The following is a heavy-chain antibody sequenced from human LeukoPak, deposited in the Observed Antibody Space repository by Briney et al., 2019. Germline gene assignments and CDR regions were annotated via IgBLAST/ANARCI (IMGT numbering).Heavy chain of an antibody. Sequence: PGGSLRLSCAASGFTFSNYWMHWVRQAPGKGLVWISRINSDGSITSYADSVKGRFTISRDNAKSTLYLQMNSLRAEDTAVYYCASPGEWGQGTLVTVSS. D-gene: IGHD3-10*01. CDR2: INSDGSIT. V-gene: IGHV3-74*01. CDR3: ASPGE. CDR1: GFTFSNYW. J-gene: IGHJ4*02.